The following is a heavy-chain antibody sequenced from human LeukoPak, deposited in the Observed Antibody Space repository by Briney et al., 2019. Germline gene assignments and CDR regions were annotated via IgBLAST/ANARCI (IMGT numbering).Heavy chain of an antibody. CDR3: AKWIEAGGYYFDY. V-gene: IGHV1-2*02. CDR1: GYTLTCYY. J-gene: IGHJ4*02. Sequence: GASVKVSCKASGYTLTCYYMHWVRQAPGQGLEWMGWINPNSGVTKYAQKFQGRVTMTRDTSISTAYMELSGLRSDDTAVYYCAKWIEAGGYYFDYWSQGTVVTVSS. CDR2: INPNSGVT. D-gene: IGHD2-15*01.